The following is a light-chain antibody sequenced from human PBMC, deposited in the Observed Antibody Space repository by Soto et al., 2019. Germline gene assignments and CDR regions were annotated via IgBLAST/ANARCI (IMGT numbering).Light chain of an antibody. V-gene: IGLV1-47*01. Sequence: QSVLTQPPSASGTPGQRVTISCSGSSSNIGSNYVYWYQQLPGTAPKLLIYRNNQRPSGVPDRFSGSKSGTSASLAISGLRSEDEAEDYCAAWDDGLSGFLYVFGTGNKVTVL. J-gene: IGLJ1*01. CDR2: RNN. CDR3: AAWDDGLSGFLYV. CDR1: SSNIGSNY.